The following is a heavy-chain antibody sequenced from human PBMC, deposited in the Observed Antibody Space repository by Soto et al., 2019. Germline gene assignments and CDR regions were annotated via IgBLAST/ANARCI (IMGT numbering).Heavy chain of an antibody. CDR1: GFTFSDFW. CDR2: IKEDGSET. CDR3: ARGGSHSSDS. V-gene: IGHV3-7*05. D-gene: IGHD1-26*01. Sequence: EVQLVESGGNLVQPGGSLRLSCAASGFTFSDFWMSWVRRAPGRGLEWVANIKEDGSETYYVDSVEGRFTISRDNAKKSLYLQMNSVRAEDTALYYCARGGSHSSDSWGQGAVVTVSS. J-gene: IGHJ4*02.